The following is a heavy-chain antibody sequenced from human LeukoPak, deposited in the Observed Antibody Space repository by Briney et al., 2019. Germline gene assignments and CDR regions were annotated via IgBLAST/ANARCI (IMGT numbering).Heavy chain of an antibody. CDR1: GFTFSSYW. J-gene: IGHJ4*01. CDR3: ARDGQQLGF. V-gene: IGHV3-7*04. Sequence: GRSLRLSCVASGFTFSSYWMSWVRQAPGKGLEWVANIKQDGSEKYYVDSVKGRFTISRDNAKNSLYLQMNSLRVEDTAVYYCARDGQQLGFWGQGTLVTVPS. CDR2: IKQDGSEK. D-gene: IGHD6-13*01.